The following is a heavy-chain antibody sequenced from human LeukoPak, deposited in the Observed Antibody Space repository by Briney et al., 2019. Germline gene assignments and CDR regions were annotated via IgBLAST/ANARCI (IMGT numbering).Heavy chain of an antibody. CDR1: GYSFTSYW. V-gene: IGHV5-51*03. CDR3: ARRQDCSGGSCYVFDY. J-gene: IGHJ4*02. D-gene: IGHD2-15*01. CDR2: IYPGDSDT. Sequence: PGESLKISCKGSGYSFTSYWIGWVRQMPGKGLEWMGIIYPGDSDTRYSPSFQGQVTISADKSISTAYLQWSSLKASDTAVYDCARRQDCSGGSCYVFDYWGQGTLVTVSS.